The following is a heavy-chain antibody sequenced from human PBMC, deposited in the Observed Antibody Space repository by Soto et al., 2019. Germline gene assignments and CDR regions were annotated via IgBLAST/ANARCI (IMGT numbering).Heavy chain of an antibody. CDR3: GSLPDYGDYVVDY. D-gene: IGHD4-17*01. Sequence: SETLSLTCAVYGGSFSGYYWSWIRQPPGKGLEWIGEINHSGSTNYNPSLKSRVTISVDTSKNQFSLKLSSVTAADTAVYYCGSLPDYGDYVVDYWGQGTLVTVSS. J-gene: IGHJ4*02. CDR1: GGSFSGYY. CDR2: INHSGST. V-gene: IGHV4-34*01.